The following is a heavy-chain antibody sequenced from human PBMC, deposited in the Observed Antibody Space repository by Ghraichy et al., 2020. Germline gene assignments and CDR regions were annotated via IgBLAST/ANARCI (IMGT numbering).Heavy chain of an antibody. D-gene: IGHD6-19*01. CDR2: ISGSGGST. Sequence: GGSLRLSCAASGFTFNTYAMTWVRQAPGKGLEWVAGISGSGGSTYYADSVKGRFTISRDTSKNTLDMQMNSLRAEDTALYYCAKVMWEGQWLAYFDLWGQRTLVTVS. CDR1: GFTFNTYA. CDR3: AKVMWEGQWLAYFDL. V-gene: IGHV3-23*01. J-gene: IGHJ4*02.